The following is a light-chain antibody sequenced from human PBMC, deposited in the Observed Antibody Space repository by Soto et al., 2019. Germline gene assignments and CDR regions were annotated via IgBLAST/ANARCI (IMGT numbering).Light chain of an antibody. V-gene: IGKV1-5*03. CDR2: KAS. J-gene: IGKJ1*01. CDR1: QSISSW. Sequence: DIQVTQPRSTLAASVGDSVTITCRASQSISSWLAWYQQRPGKVPNLMLYKASTLENGVPSRLSGSGSGTELNLTIGSLQPEDFATYYCQNYNDYPWTCGQGTKVDIK. CDR3: QNYNDYPWT.